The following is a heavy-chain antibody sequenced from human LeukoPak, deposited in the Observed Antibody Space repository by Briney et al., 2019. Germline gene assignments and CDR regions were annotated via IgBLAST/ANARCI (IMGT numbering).Heavy chain of an antibody. V-gene: IGHV3-30*04. CDR1: GLTFSNYA. CDR2: ISYDGSNK. J-gene: IGHJ6*03. D-gene: IGHD5-12*01. CDR3: ARSGGFGFYYYYYMDV. Sequence: GGSLRLSCAASGLTFSNYAMHWVRQAPGKGLEWVAVISYDGSNKYYADSVKGRFTISRDNSKNMLYLQMNSLRAEDTAVYYCARSGGFGFYYYYYMDVWGKGTTVTVSS.